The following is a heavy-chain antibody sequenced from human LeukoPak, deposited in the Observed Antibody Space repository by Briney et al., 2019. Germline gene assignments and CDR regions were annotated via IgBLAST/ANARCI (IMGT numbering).Heavy chain of an antibody. J-gene: IGHJ3*02. CDR1: GGFTTGYH. CDR2: IYSSETT. CDR3: ARRNDFDI. V-gene: IGHV4-4*08. Sequence: PSETLSLTCTVSGGFTTGYHWSWIRQPPGKGLEWIVYIYSSETTEYKPSLTSRVTISADTSKNQFSLKLASVTAADTAIYYCARRNDFDIWGQGTMVTVSS.